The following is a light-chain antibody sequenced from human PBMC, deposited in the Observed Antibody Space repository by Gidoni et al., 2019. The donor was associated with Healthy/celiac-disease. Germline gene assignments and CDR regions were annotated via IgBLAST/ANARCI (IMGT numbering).Light chain of an antibody. CDR1: QSIRSY. CDR3: QQSYSTPLT. J-gene: IGKJ4*01. CDR2: AAS. Sequence: DLQITQSPSSLSASVGDSVTIPCRASQSIRSYLNWYKQKTGKAPKLLIYAASSLQRGVPSRFSGSGSGTDFTLTISSLQPEDFATYYCQQSYSTPLTFGGGTKVEIK. V-gene: IGKV1-39*01.